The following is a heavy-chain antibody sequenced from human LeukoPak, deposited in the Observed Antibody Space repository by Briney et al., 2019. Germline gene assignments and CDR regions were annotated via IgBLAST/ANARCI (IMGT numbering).Heavy chain of an antibody. V-gene: IGHV3-23*01. D-gene: IGHD5-12*01. J-gene: IGHJ4*02. CDR2: ISGSGGST. CDR1: GFTVSSNY. Sequence: GGSLRLSCAASGFTVSSNYMSWVRQAPGKGLEWVSAISGSGGSTYYADSVKGRFTISRDNAKNSLYLQMNSLRAEDTAVYYCARAGYSGYDSLLWDWGQGTLVTVSS. CDR3: ARAGYSGYDSLLWD.